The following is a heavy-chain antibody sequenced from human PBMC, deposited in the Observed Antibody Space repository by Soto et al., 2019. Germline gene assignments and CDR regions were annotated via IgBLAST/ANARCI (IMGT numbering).Heavy chain of an antibody. D-gene: IGHD3-22*01. V-gene: IGHV1-69*01. J-gene: IGHJ6*02. CDR2: IIPVLGTA. CDR3: ARCSYYYDSSGYYNYYYYYGMDV. Sequence: QVQLVQSGAEVQKPGSSVKVSCKASGGTFSSYAISWVRQAPGQGLEWMGGIIPVLGTADYAQKFQGRVTITADESTSTAYMELRSLRSEDTAVYYCARCSYYYDSSGYYNYYYYYGMDVWGQGTTVTVSS. CDR1: GGTFSSYA.